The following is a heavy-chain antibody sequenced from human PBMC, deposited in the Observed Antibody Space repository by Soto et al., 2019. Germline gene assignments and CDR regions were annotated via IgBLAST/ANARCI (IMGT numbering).Heavy chain of an antibody. CDR3: AKDLSGSLLWFGELGDY. V-gene: IGHV3-23*01. Sequence: EVQLLESGGGLVQPGGSLRLSCAASGFTFSSYAMSWFRQAPGKGLEWVSAISGSGGSTYYADSVKGRFTISRDNSKNTLYLQMNSLRAEDTAVYYCAKDLSGSLLWFGELGDYWGQGTLVTVSS. D-gene: IGHD3-10*01. CDR2: ISGSGGST. J-gene: IGHJ4*02. CDR1: GFTFSSYA.